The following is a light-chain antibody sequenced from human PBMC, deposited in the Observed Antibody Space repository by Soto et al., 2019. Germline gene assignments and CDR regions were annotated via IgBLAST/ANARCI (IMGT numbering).Light chain of an antibody. CDR2: DGS. J-gene: IGLJ1*01. CDR1: SSDVGSYKL. V-gene: IGLV2-23*01. CDR3: CSYPSTSILDV. Sequence: QSALTQPASVSGSPGQSITISCTGTSSDVGSYKLVSWYQHHPGKAPKLMIYDGSKRPSGVSNRFSGSTSGNTASLTISGLQAEDEADYYCCSYPSTSILDVFATGTKLTVL.